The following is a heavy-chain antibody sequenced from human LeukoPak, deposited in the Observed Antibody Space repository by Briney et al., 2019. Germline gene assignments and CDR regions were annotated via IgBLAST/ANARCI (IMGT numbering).Heavy chain of an antibody. CDR3: ARADSGGSPYYFDY. CDR1: GYSISSGYY. V-gene: IGHV4-61*02. D-gene: IGHD1-26*01. J-gene: IGHJ4*02. CDR2: IYTSGST. Sequence: PSETLSLTCTVSGYSISSGYYWGWIRQPAGKGLEWIGRIYTSGSTNYNPSLKSRVTISVDTSKNQFSLKLSSVTAADTAVYYCARADSGGSPYYFDYWGQGTLVTVSS.